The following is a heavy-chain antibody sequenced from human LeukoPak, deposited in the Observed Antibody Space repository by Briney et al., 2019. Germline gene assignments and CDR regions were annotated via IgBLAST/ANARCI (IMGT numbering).Heavy chain of an antibody. J-gene: IGHJ4*02. V-gene: IGHV1-8*03. D-gene: IGHD6-13*01. CDR3: ARGLYSSSEPDY. CDR2: MNPNSGNT. CDR1: GYTFTSYD. Sequence: ASVKVSCKASGYTFTSYDINWVRQATGQGLGWMGWMNPNSGNTGYAQKFQGRVTITRNTSISTAYMELSSLRSEDTAVYYCARGLYSSSEPDYWGQGTLVTVSS.